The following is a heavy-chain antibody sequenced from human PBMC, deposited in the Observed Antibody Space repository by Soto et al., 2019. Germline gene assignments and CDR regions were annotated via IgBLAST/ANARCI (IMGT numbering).Heavy chain of an antibody. CDR3: VRADSSGFFAY. CDR1: GFTLSDHY. V-gene: IGHV3-72*01. D-gene: IGHD6-19*01. Sequence: GVLRLSCAASGFTLSDHYIDWVRQTPGKGLEWVGRTRNRVSSYTTEYAASVKGRFTLSRDDSKNSLYLQMNSLKTDDTAVYYCVRADSSGFFAYWGQGTLVTVPQ. J-gene: IGHJ4*02. CDR2: TRNRVSSYTT.